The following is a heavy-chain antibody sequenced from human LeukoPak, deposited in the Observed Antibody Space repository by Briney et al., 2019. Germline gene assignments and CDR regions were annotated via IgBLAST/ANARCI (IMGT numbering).Heavy chain of an antibody. D-gene: IGHD3-16*02. CDR1: GGSISSSSYY. CDR2: IYYSGST. J-gene: IGHJ4*02. Sequence: SETLSLTCTVSGGSISSSSYYWGWIRQPPGKGLEWIGSIYYSGSTNYNPSLKSRVTISVDTSKNQFSLKLSSVTAADTAVYYCTYVWGSYRSGTVDWGQGTLVTVSS. CDR3: TYVWGSYRSGTVD. V-gene: IGHV4-39*07.